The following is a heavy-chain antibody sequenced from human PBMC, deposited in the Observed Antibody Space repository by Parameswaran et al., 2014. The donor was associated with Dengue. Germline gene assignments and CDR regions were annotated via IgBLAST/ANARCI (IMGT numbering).Heavy chain of an antibody. Sequence: WVRQAPGQGLEWMGIINPSGGSTSYAQKFQGRVSMTRDTSTSTVYMELSSLRSEDTAIYYCARVYYYDNTGYYSGWFDPWGQGTLVTVSS. CDR3: ARVYYYDNTGYYSGWFDP. V-gene: IGHV1-46*01. J-gene: IGHJ5*02. CDR2: INPSGGST. D-gene: IGHD3-22*01.